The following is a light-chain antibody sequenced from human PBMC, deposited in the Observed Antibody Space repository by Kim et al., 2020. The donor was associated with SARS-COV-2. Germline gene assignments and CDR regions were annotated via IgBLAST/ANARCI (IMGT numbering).Light chain of an antibody. CDR2: DVS. CDR1: SSDVGGYNY. J-gene: IGLJ3*02. Sequence: QSALTQPRSVSGSPGQSVTISCTGTSSDVGGYNYVSWYQQHPGKAPKLMIYDVSKRPSGVPHRFSGSKSGNTASLTISGLQAEDEADYYCCSYAGSYNWVFGGGTQLTVL. V-gene: IGLV2-11*01. CDR3: CSYAGSYNWV.